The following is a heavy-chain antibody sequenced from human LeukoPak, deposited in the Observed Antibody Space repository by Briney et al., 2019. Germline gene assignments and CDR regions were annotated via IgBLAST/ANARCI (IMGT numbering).Heavy chain of an antibody. Sequence: PSETLSLTCTVSGGSISSSSYYWGWIRQPPGKGLEWIGSIYYSGSTYYNPSLKSRVTISVDTSKNQFSLKLSSVTAADTAVYYCARLSSSWYCAFDIWGQGTMVTVSS. V-gene: IGHV4-39*01. CDR1: GGSISSSSYY. J-gene: IGHJ3*02. D-gene: IGHD6-13*01. CDR2: IYYSGST. CDR3: ARLSSSWYCAFDI.